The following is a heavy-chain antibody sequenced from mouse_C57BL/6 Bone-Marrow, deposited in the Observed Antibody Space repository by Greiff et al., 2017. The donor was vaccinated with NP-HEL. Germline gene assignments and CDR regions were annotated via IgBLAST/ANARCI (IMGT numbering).Heavy chain of an antibody. Sequence: QVQLKQPGAELVKPGASVKVSCKASGYTFTSYWMHWVKQRPGQGLEWIGRIHPSDSDTNYNQKFKGKATLTVDKSSSTAYMQLSSLTSEDSAVYYCAIYEVTTGYYAMDYWGQGTSVTVSS. CDR1: GYTFTSYW. J-gene: IGHJ4*01. V-gene: IGHV1-74*01. CDR3: AIYEVTTGYYAMDY. CDR2: IHPSDSDT. D-gene: IGHD2-2*01.